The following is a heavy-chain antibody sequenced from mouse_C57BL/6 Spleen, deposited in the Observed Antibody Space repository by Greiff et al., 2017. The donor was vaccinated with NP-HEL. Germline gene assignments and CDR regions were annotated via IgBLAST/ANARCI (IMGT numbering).Heavy chain of an antibody. Sequence: QVQLQQSGAELVRPGASVTLSCKASGYTFTDYEMHWVKQPPVHGLEWIGAIDPETGGTAYNQKFKGKAILTADKSSSTAYMELRSLTSEDSAVYYCTRSGVDYYGSSYAWFAYWGQGTLVTVSA. J-gene: IGHJ3*01. CDR3: TRSGVDYYGSSYAWFAY. V-gene: IGHV1-15*01. CDR2: IDPETGGT. CDR1: GYTFTDYE. D-gene: IGHD1-1*01.